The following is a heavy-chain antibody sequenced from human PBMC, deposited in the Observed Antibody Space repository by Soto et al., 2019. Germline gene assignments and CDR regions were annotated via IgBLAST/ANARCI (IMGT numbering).Heavy chain of an antibody. Sequence: QVQLVESGGGVVQPGRSLRLSCAASGFTFSSYGMHWVRQAPGKGLEWVAVIWYDGSNKYYADSVKGRFTISRDNSKNTLYLKMNGLRAEDTAVYYCARDPRAYSGYEGFDSWGQGTLVTVPS. CDR2: IWYDGSNK. D-gene: IGHD5-12*01. CDR3: ARDPRAYSGYEGFDS. J-gene: IGHJ4*02. V-gene: IGHV3-33*01. CDR1: GFTFSSYG.